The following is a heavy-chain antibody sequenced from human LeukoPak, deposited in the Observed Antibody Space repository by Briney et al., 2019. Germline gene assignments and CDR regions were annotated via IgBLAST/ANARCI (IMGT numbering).Heavy chain of an antibody. D-gene: IGHD2-2*01. CDR3: ARHGSRSCI. J-gene: IGHJ4*02. CDR1: GGSFSGYH. Sequence: SETLSLTCAVYGGSFSGYHWSWIRQPPGKGLEWIGEINHSGSTNYNPSLKSRVTISVDTSKNQFSLKLSSVTAADTAVYYCARHGSRSCIWGQGTLVTVSS. V-gene: IGHV4-34*01. CDR2: INHSGST.